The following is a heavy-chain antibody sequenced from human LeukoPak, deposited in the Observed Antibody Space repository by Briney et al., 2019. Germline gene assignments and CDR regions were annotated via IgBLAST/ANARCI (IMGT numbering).Heavy chain of an antibody. Sequence: SQTLSLTCTVSGGSISSGGYYWSWIRQPPGKGLEWIGYIYHSGSTYYNPSLKSRVTISVDRSKNQFSLKLSSVTAADTAVYYCARGLWYSTPRQGGDYWGQGTLVTVSS. V-gene: IGHV4-30-2*01. CDR3: ARGLWYSTPRQGGDY. J-gene: IGHJ4*02. CDR1: GGSISSGGYY. D-gene: IGHD6-13*01. CDR2: IYHSGST.